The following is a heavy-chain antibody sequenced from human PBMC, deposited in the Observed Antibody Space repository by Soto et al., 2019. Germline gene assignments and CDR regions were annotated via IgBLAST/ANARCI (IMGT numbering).Heavy chain of an antibody. D-gene: IGHD3-3*01. CDR1: GFSVGDYY. V-gene: IGHV3-11*06. Sequence: QVQLVESGGGLVEPGGSLRLSCAASGFSVGDYYMTWIRQAPGKGLEWLSYISSSGGYTNYADSVKGRFTISRDNARNSQYLEMDSLRAMYTAVYFCAKPTVLRQVFTIDYGLDVGAQETTVTVS. CDR2: ISSSGGYT. J-gene: IGHJ6*02. CDR3: AKPTVLRQVFTIDYGLDV.